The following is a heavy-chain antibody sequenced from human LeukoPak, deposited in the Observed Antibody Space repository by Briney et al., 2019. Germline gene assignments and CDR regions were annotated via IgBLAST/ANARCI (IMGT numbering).Heavy chain of an antibody. CDR2: IIPIFGTA. CDR3: ARLYVVVTAIQGAFDI. V-gene: IGHV1-69*06. D-gene: IGHD2-21*02. CDR1: GGTFSSYA. J-gene: IGHJ3*02. Sequence: SVKVSCKASGGTFSSYAISWVRQAPGQGFEWMGGIIPIFGTANYAQKFQGRVTITADKSTSTAYMELSSLRSEDTAVYYCARLYVVVTAIQGAFDIWGQGTMVTVSS.